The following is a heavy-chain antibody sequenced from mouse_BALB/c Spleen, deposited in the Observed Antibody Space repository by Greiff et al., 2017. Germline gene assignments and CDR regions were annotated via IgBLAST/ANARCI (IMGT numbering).Heavy chain of an antibody. CDR2: IYPGNVNT. Sequence: VQLQHSGPELVKPGASVRISCKASGYTFTSYYIHWVKQRPGQGLEWIGWIYPGNVNTKYNEKFKGKATLTADKSSSTAYMQLSSLTSEDSAVYFCARDHSHGYFDVWGAGTTVTVSS. J-gene: IGHJ1*01. CDR1: GYTFTSYY. V-gene: IGHV1S56*01. CDR3: ARDHSHGYFDV. D-gene: IGHD2-12*01.